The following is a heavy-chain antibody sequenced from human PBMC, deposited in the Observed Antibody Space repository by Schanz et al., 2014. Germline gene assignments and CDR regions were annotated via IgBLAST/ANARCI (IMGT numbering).Heavy chain of an antibody. V-gene: IGHV1-18*01. CDR1: GYTFTSYG. CDR2: ISAYNGNT. CDR3: ARGGYSSGWYDRDIAHFDY. J-gene: IGHJ4*01. D-gene: IGHD6-19*01. Sequence: QVQLVQSGAEVKKPGASVKVSCKASGYTFTSYGINWVRQAPGQGLEWMGWISAYNGNTNYAQKLQGRVTMTTDTSTSTAYMELRSLRSDDTAVYYCARGGYSSGWYDRDIAHFDYRGHGTLVSVSS.